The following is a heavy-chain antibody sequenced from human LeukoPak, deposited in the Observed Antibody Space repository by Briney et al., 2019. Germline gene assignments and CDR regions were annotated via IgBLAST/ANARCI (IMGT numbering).Heavy chain of an antibody. CDR3: ASLPAALYYYMDV. J-gene: IGHJ6*03. CDR2: TYYDGTT. Sequence: KPSETLSLTCTVSGGSMSSYYWSWIRQSPGKGLEWIGYTYYDGTTNYNPSLKSRVTISVDTSKNQFSLKLSSVTAADTAVYYCASLPAALYYYMDVWGKGTTVTVSS. D-gene: IGHD2-2*01. V-gene: IGHV4-59*01. CDR1: GGSMSSYY.